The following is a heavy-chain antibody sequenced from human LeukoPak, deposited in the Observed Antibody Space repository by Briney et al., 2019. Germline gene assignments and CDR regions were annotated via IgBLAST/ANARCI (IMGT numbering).Heavy chain of an antibody. Sequence: PSETLSLTCTVSGDSISNYYWSWIRQSPGKGLEWIGYIYYSGSTNYNPSLKSRVTISVDTSKNQFSLKLSSVTAADTAVYYSARETCSGGSCFQFDFWGQGTLVTVSS. CDR2: IYYSGST. CDR3: ARETCSGGSCFQFDF. D-gene: IGHD2-15*01. CDR1: GDSISNYY. J-gene: IGHJ4*02. V-gene: IGHV4-59*01.